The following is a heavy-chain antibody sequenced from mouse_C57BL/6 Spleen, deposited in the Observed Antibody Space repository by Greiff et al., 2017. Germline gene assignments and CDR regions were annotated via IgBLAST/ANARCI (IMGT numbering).Heavy chain of an antibody. V-gene: IGHV1-52*01. CDR1: GYTFTSYW. Sequence: QVQLQQPGAELVRPGASVKLSCKASGYTFTSYWMHWVKQRPIQGLEWIGNINPSDSDTHYNQKFKDKATLTVDKSSSTAYMQLSSLTSEDSAVYYCARAGDYAGFADWGQGTLVTVSA. CDR3: ARAGDYAGFAD. CDR2: INPSDSDT. D-gene: IGHD2-4*01. J-gene: IGHJ3*01.